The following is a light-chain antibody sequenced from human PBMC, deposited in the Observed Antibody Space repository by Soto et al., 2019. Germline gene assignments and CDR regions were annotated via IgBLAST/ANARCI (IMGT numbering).Light chain of an antibody. CDR3: QQYKNYSYS. CDR2: DAS. V-gene: IGKV1-5*01. J-gene: IGKJ2*03. Sequence: IQMTQSPSTVSASVGDSVTISCRASQPVNTFLAWYQQKPGGAPKVVIFDASNLGSGVPSRFSGSGFGTEFTLSITSLQPVDFATYYCQQYKNYSYSFGQGTKLEIK. CDR1: QPVNTF.